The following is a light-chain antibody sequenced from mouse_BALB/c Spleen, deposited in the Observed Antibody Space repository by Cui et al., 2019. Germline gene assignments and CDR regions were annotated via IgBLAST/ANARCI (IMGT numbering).Light chain of an antibody. V-gene: IGKV4-57*01. J-gene: IGKJ5*01. CDR3: QLRSSYPLT. Sequence: QIVPPQSPAIISASPGEKVTITCSASPSVSYMHWFQQKPGTSPKLWIYSTSNLASGVPARFSGSGSGTSYSLTISRMEAEDAATYYCQLRSSYPLTFGAGTKLELK. CDR2: STS. CDR1: PSVSY.